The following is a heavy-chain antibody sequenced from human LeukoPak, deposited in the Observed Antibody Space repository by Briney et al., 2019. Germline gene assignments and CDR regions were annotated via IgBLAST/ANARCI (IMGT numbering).Heavy chain of an antibody. V-gene: IGHV3-48*01. J-gene: IGHJ4*02. CDR1: GFTFSNYG. D-gene: IGHD1-14*01. CDR3: VTQQGGNPAY. Sequence: PGGSLRLSCTASGFTFSNYGMNWVRQAPGKGLEWISYIKGNSDTIHYADSVKGRFTISRDNAKNMLYLQVNSLRAEDTAVYYCVTQQGGNPAYWGQGTLVTVSS. CDR2: IKGNSDTI.